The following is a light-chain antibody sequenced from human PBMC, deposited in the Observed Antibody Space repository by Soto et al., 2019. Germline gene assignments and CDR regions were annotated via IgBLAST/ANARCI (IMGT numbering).Light chain of an antibody. CDR3: QSYDSSLSVRYV. Sequence: QPVLTRPPSVSGAPGQRVTISCTGSSSNIGAGYDVHWYQQLPGTAPKLLIYGNSNRPSGVPDRFSGSKSGTSASLAITGLQAEDEADYYCQSYDSSLSVRYVFGTGTKLTVL. CDR1: SSNIGAGYD. V-gene: IGLV1-40*01. CDR2: GNS. J-gene: IGLJ1*01.